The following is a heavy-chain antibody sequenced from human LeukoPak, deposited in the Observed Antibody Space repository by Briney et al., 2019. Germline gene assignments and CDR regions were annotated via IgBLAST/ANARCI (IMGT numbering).Heavy chain of an antibody. J-gene: IGHJ4*02. CDR3: ARTNYYDSSGYYSLDY. D-gene: IGHD3-22*01. CDR1: GGSFSGYY. Sequence: SETLSLTCAVYGGSFSGYYWSWIRQPPGKGLEWIGEINRSGSTNYNPSLKGRVTISVDTSKNHFSLKLSSVTAADTAVYYCARTNYYDSSGYYSLDYWGQGTLVTVSS. V-gene: IGHV4-34*01. CDR2: INRSGST.